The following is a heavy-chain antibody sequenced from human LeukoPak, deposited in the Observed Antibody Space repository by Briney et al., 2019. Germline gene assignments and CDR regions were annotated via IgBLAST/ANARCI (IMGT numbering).Heavy chain of an antibody. CDR3: ARVDGSSSWPTDY. CDR2: IYYSGST. D-gene: IGHD6-13*01. Sequence: SETLSLTCTVSGGSISSYYWSWIRQPPGKGLEWIGYIYYSGSTNYNPSLKSRVTISVDTSKNQFSLKLSSVTAADTAVYYCARVDGSSSWPTDYWGQGTLVTVPS. CDR1: GGSISSYY. V-gene: IGHV4-59*01. J-gene: IGHJ4*02.